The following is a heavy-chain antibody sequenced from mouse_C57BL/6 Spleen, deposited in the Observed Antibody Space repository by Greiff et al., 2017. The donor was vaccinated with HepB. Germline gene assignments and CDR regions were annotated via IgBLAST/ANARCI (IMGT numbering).Heavy chain of an antibody. CDR2: INPNNGGT. CDR3: ARGYDGYPIDY. V-gene: IGHV1-26*01. CDR1: GYTFTDYY. J-gene: IGHJ2*01. Sequence: VQLQQSGPELVKPGASVKISCKASGYTFTDYYMNWVKQSHGKSLEWIGDINPNNGGTSYNQKFKGKATLTVDKSSSTAYMELRSLTSEDSAVYYCARGYDGYPIDYWGQGTTLTVSS. D-gene: IGHD2-3*01.